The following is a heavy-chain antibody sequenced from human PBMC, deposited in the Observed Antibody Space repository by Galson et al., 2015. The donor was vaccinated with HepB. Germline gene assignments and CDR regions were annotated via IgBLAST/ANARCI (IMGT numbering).Heavy chain of an antibody. V-gene: IGHV5-51*01. J-gene: IGHJ4*02. CDR3: ASQYESSGYYSFDS. D-gene: IGHD3-22*01. CDR1: GYTFTNHW. Sequence: QSGAEVKKPGDSLKISCKASGYTFTNHWIGWVRQMPGKGLEWMGIVYPGDSDTRYSPSFQGQVTISADKSITTAYLQWSSLKASDTAMYYCASQYESSGYYSFDSWGQGTLVTVSS. CDR2: VYPGDSDT.